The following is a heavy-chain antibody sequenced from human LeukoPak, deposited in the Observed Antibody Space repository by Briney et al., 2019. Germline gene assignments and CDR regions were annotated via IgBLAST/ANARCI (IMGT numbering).Heavy chain of an antibody. CDR3: ARLYSSSSSDY. CDR2: ITSDGSDT. J-gene: IGHJ4*02. D-gene: IGHD6-13*01. CDR1: GFSFSTYW. Sequence: GGSLRLSCAASGFSFSTYWMHWVRQAPGKGLVWVSRITSDGSDTTYADSVKGRFTISRDNAKNTLYLQMNSLRAEDTAVYYRARLYSSSSSDYWGQGTLVTVSS. V-gene: IGHV3-74*03.